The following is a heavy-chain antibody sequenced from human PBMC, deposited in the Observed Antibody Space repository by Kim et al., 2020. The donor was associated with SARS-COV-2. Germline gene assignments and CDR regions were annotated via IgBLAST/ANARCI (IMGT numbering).Heavy chain of an antibody. CDR1: GYSFTSYW. CDR2: IYPGDSDT. V-gene: IGHV5-51*01. Sequence: GESLKISCKGSGYSFTSYWIGWVRQMPGKRLEWMGIIYPGDSDTRYSPSFQGQVTISADKSISTAYLQWSSLKASDTAMYYCARRSYCSSTSCHLRVWFDPWGQGTLVTVSS. D-gene: IGHD2-2*01. J-gene: IGHJ5*02. CDR3: ARRSYCSSTSCHLRVWFDP.